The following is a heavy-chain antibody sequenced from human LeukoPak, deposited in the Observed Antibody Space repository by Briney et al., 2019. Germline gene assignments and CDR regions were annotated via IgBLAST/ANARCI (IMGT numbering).Heavy chain of an antibody. CDR3: ARGTGLDY. V-gene: IGHV3-48*03. CDR2: ISSSGDSI. CDR1: GFPFSSYE. J-gene: IGHJ4*02. D-gene: IGHD1-14*01. Sequence: PGGSLRLSCAASGFPFSSYEMNWVRQAPGKGLEWVSYISSSGDSIYYADSVKGRFTVSRDNAKKSLYLHMNSLRDDDTAVYYCARGTGLDYWGQRTLGSVSS.